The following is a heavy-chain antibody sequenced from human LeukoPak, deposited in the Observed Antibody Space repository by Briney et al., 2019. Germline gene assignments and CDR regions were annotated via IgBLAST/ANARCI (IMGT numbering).Heavy chain of an antibody. Sequence: GGSLRLSCAASGFRFSDYYMSWVRQAPGKGLEWVAAISGSGGSTYYADSVKGRFTISRDKSKNTLYLQMNSLRAEDTAVYYCVKDGMAFEHWGQGTLVTVSS. CDR3: VKDGMAFEH. V-gene: IGHV3-23*01. J-gene: IGHJ4*02. CDR2: ISGSGGST. D-gene: IGHD1-14*01. CDR1: GFRFSDYY.